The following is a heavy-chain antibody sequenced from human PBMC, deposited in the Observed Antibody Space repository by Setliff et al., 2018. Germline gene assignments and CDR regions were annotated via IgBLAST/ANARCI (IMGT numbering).Heavy chain of an antibody. D-gene: IGHD3-22*01. CDR1: GGSISSSSYY. CDR3: ARGPYNIYDRSGYGFTNWFDP. V-gene: IGHV4-39*07. Sequence: PSETLSLTCTVSGGSISSSSYYWGWIRQPPGKGLEWIGSIYYSGSTYYNPSLKSRVTISVDTSKNQFSLRLNSATAADTAVYYCARGPYNIYDRSGYGFTNWFDPWGQGILVTVSS. CDR2: IYYSGST. J-gene: IGHJ5*02.